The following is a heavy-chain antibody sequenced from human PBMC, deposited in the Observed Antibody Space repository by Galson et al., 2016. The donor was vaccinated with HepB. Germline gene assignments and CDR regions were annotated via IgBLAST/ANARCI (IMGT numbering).Heavy chain of an antibody. CDR1: TYTLAEVS. CDR3: ATGSPTVSGSFYDFAH. CDR2: FDPEDGET. Sequence: SVKVSCKVSTYTLAEVSMHWVRQAPGKGLEWMGTFDPEDGETLYAQGFQGRVTMTEDTSADTAYMELSSLNSDDTAVHYCATGSPTVSGSFYDFAHWGQGTLVTVSS. D-gene: IGHD1-26*01. J-gene: IGHJ4*02. V-gene: IGHV1-24*01.